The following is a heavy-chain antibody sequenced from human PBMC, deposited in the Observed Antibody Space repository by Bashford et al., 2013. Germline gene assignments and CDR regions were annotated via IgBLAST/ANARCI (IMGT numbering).Heavy chain of an antibody. CDR3: ARLEAYTSSWSSYFDY. V-gene: IGHV1-2*02. Sequence: VASVKVSCKASGYSFSDFYIHWVRQAPGQGLEWMGWINPDNSDTYYAQKFQGRVTMTRDTSISTVYMELSNLRSDDTAVYYCARLEAYTSSWSSYFDYWAREPRHRLL. J-gene: IGHJ4*02. CDR2: INPDNSDT. D-gene: IGHD6-13*01. CDR1: GYSFSDFY.